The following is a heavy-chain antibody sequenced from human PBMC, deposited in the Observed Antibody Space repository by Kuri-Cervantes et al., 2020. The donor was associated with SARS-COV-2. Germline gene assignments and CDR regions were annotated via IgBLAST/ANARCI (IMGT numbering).Heavy chain of an antibody. CDR2: ISGSGAST. J-gene: IGHJ2*01. CDR3: AKDNSENGRGYWYFDL. V-gene: IGHV3-23*01. D-gene: IGHD1-1*01. CDR1: GFTFSSYA. Sequence: GESLKISCAASGFTFSSYAMNWVRQAPGKGLEWVSGISGSGASTYYADSVKGRFTISRDNPKNTLYLQMNSLRADDTALYYCAKDNSENGRGYWYFDLWGRGTLVTVSS.